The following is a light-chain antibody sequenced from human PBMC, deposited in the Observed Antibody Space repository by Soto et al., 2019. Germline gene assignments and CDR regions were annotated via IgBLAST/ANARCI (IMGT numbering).Light chain of an antibody. CDR1: QSISSY. CDR3: QQYGTSSRT. Sequence: IQLTQSPSSLSASVGDRVTITCRASQSISSYLNWYQQKPGKAPKIMIYLASTLQSGVPARFRGSGSATEFTLSISSLKPDDFATYYCQQYGTSSRTFGQGTKVDIK. CDR2: LAS. V-gene: IGKV1-5*03. J-gene: IGKJ1*01.